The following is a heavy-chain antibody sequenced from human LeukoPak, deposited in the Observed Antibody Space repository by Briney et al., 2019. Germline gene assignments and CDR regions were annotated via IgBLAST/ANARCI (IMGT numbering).Heavy chain of an antibody. Sequence: SETLSLTCAVYGGSFSGYYWSWIRQPPGKGLEWIGEINHSGSTNYNPSLKSRVTISVDTSKNQFSLKLSSVTAADTAVYYCARDESSSWYNWFDPWGQGTLVTVSS. J-gene: IGHJ5*02. CDR3: ARDESSSWYNWFDP. V-gene: IGHV4-34*01. CDR2: INHSGST. CDR1: GGSFSGYY. D-gene: IGHD6-13*01.